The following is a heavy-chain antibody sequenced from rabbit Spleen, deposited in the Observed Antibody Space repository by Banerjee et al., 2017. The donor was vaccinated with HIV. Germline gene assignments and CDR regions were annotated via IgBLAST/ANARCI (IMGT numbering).Heavy chain of an antibody. CDR1: GFSFSSSYY. J-gene: IGHJ6*01. V-gene: IGHV1S45*01. D-gene: IGHD8-1*01. CDR3: ARDSGSSFSSYGMDL. Sequence: QEQLVESGGDLVKPGTSLTLTCTASGFSFSSSYYICWVRQAPGKGLECIACIYTGSSGSTYYASWATGRVTCSKVSSTTVTLQMTSLTVADTATYFCARDSGSSFSSYGMDLWGQGTLVTVS. CDR2: IYTGSSGST.